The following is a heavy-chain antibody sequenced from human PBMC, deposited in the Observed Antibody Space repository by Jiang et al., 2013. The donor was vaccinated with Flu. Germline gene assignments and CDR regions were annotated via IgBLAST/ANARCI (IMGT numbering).Heavy chain of an antibody. Sequence: GLVWVSRINSDGSSTTYADSVRGRFTISRDNAKNTLYLQMNSVRAEDTAVYYCVREPPWTHYDSWSAPDAFDVWGQGTMVTVSS. D-gene: IGHD3-3*01. CDR2: INSDGSST. V-gene: IGHV3-74*01. J-gene: IGHJ3*01. CDR3: VREPPWTHYDSWSAPDAFDV.